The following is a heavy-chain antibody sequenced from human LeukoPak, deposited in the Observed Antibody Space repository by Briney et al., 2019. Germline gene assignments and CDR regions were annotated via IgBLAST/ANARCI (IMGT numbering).Heavy chain of an antibody. CDR1: GGSISSSSYY. CDR3: ARVAAAASRIYYYYGMDV. J-gene: IGHJ6*02. D-gene: IGHD6-13*01. V-gene: IGHV4-39*07. CDR2: IYYSGST. Sequence: SGTLSLTCTVSGGSISSSSYYWGWIRQPPGKGLEWIGSIYYSGSTYYNPSLKSRVTISVDTSKNQFSLKLSSVTAADTAVYYCARVAAAASRIYYYYGMDVWGQGTTVTVSS.